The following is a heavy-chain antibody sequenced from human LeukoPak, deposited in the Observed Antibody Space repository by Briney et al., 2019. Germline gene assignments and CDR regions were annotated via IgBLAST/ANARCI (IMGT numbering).Heavy chain of an antibody. J-gene: IGHJ3*02. Sequence: GASVKVSCKASGYTFTSYAMHWVRQAPGQGLEWMGGIIPIFGTANYAQKFQGRVTITTDESTSTAYMELSSLRSEDTAVYYCATSTRGLEWSHGAFDIWGQGTMVTVSS. CDR1: GYTFTSYA. CDR2: IIPIFGTA. V-gene: IGHV1-69*05. CDR3: ATSTRGLEWSHGAFDI. D-gene: IGHD3-3*01.